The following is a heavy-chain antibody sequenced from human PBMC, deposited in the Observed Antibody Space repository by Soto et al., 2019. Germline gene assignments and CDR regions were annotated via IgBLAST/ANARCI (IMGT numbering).Heavy chain of an antibody. CDR1: GFTFSTYT. Sequence: QVQLVESGGAVVQPGRSLRLSCAASGFTFSTYTMHWVRQAPGKGLGWVALIVYDGGKIHYADSVKGRFTISRDNSKNTLSLQMNSLTAEDTGIYYCASRSVPGYSYGEGFDYWGQGTLVTVSS. CDR3: ASRSVPGYSYGEGFDY. V-gene: IGHV3-30-3*01. J-gene: IGHJ4*02. CDR2: IVYDGGKI. D-gene: IGHD5-18*01.